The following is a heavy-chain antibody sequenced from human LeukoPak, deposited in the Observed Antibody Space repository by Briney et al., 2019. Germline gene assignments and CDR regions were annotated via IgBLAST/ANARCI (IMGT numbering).Heavy chain of an antibody. Sequence: PSETLSLTCTVSGGSISSYYWSWIRQTPGKGLEWIGYIYYSGSTNYNPSLKSRVTISVDTSKNQFSLKLSSVTAADTAVYYCARDLGRGSSGYNWFDPWGQGILVAVSS. CDR3: ARDLGRGSSGYNWFDP. J-gene: IGHJ5*02. D-gene: IGHD5-12*01. CDR2: IYYSGST. CDR1: GGSISSYY. V-gene: IGHV4-59*01.